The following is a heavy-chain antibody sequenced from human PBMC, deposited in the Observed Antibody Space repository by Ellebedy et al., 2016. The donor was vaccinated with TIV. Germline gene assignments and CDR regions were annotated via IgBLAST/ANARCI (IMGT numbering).Heavy chain of an antibody. Sequence: GESLKISXAASGFTFRNYWMNWDCQAPGKGLEWVANIKQDGSEKKYVDSVKGRFTISRDNAKNSLYLQMNSLRAEDTAVYYCARGGTYSYDSSSYPDFDYWGQGTLVTVSS. CDR1: GFTFRNYW. J-gene: IGHJ4*02. CDR3: ARGGTYSYDSSSYPDFDY. CDR2: IKQDGSEK. D-gene: IGHD3-22*01. V-gene: IGHV3-7*01.